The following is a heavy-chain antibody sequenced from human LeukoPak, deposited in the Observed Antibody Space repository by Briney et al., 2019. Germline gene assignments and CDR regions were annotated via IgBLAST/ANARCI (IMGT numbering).Heavy chain of an antibody. Sequence: GSLRLSCAASGFSFSNYWMTWVRQAPGKGLEWVANIKLDGGEKYYVESVKGRFTISRDNAKNSLYLQMNSLRVEDTAVYYCARRRCSSTSCFFDYWGQRTLVTVSS. CDR1: GFSFSNYW. CDR2: IKLDGGEK. V-gene: IGHV3-7*01. D-gene: IGHD2-2*01. J-gene: IGHJ4*02. CDR3: ARRRCSSTSCFFDY.